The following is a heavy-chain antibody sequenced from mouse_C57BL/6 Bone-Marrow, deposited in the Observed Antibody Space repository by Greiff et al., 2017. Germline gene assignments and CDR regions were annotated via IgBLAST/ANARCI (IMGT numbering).Heavy chain of an antibody. Sequence: QVQLQQSGAELVKPGASVKISCKASGYTFTDYYINWVKQRPGQGLEWIGKIGPGSGSTYYNEKFKGKATLPADKSSSTAYMQLSSLTSGDSAVYVCARRPLDGSSYRYFDVWGTGTTVTVSS. J-gene: IGHJ1*03. CDR3: ARRPLDGSSYRYFDV. CDR1: GYTFTDYY. CDR2: IGPGSGST. V-gene: IGHV1-77*01. D-gene: IGHD1-1*01.